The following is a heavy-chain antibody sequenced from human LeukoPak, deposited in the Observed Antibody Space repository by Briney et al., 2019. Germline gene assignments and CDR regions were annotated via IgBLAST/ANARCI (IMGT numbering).Heavy chain of an antibody. D-gene: IGHD6-19*01. V-gene: IGHV3-23*01. Sequence: GGSLRLSCAASGFTFSSYAMSWVHQAPGKGLEWVSAISGSGGSTYYADSVKGRFTISRDNSKNTLYLQMNSLRAEDTAVYYCAKRRSSGWYGGFDYWGQGTLVTVSS. J-gene: IGHJ4*02. CDR3: AKRRSSGWYGGFDY. CDR2: ISGSGGST. CDR1: GFTFSSYA.